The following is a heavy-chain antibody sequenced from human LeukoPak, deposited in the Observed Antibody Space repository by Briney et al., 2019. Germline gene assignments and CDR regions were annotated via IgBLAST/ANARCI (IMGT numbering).Heavy chain of an antibody. CDR2: IKQDGSEK. Sequence: GGSLRLSCAASGFTFSSYAMSWVRQAPGKGLEWVANIKQDGSEKYYVDSVKGRFTISRDNAKNSLYLQMNSLRAEDTAVYYCARVPWFFGTPIEYYYDSSGYYYEEAGAFDIWGQGTMVTVSS. D-gene: IGHD3-22*01. V-gene: IGHV3-7*01. CDR3: ARVPWFFGTPIEYYYDSSGYYYEEAGAFDI. CDR1: GFTFSSYA. J-gene: IGHJ3*02.